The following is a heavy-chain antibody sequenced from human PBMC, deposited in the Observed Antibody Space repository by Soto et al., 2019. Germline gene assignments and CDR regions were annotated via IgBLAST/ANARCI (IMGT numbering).Heavy chain of an antibody. D-gene: IGHD3-10*01. J-gene: IGHJ4*02. CDR2: ISANNSDT. Sequence: QVQLVQSGAEVKKPGASVKVSCKASGYTFSSYGISWVRQAPGQGLEWMGWISANNSDTSYAQKLQGRVTMTTDTSTSTDYMELRSLRSDDTAMYYCAREGTDDYGDYWGQGTQVTVSS. CDR3: AREGTDDYGDY. V-gene: IGHV1-18*01. CDR1: GYTFSSYG.